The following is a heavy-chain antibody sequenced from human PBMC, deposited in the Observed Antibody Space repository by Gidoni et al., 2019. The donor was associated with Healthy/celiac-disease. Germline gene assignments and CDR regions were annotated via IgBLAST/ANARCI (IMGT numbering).Heavy chain of an antibody. CDR1: GYTFTGYY. V-gene: IGHV1-2*02. D-gene: IGHD4-17*01. CDR2: INPNSGGT. Sequence: QVELVQYGAEGKKPGASVKVSWKAAGYTFTGYYMHWVRQAPGQGLEWMGWINPNSGGTHYAQQFQGRVTMTRDTSISTAYMELCRLRSVDTAVYYCASDYGEGRPWGQGTLVTVSS. J-gene: IGHJ5*02. CDR3: ASDYGEGRP.